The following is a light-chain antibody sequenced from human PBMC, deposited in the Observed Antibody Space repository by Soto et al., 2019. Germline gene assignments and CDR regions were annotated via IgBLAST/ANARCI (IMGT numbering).Light chain of an antibody. V-gene: IGKV3-15*01. CDR2: GAS. CDR3: QQYDNWPPLT. Sequence: EIVMTQSPATLSLSPGDGATLSCSARQSIATNLAWYQQKPGQAPRLLIYGASTRAAGIPARFRGRRSGTEFTLTSSSLLSEDFAVYYCQQYDNWPPLTVGQGTRLEI. J-gene: IGKJ5*01. CDR1: QSIATN.